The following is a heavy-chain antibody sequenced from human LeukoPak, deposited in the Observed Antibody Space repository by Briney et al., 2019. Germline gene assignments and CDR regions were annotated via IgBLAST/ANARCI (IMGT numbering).Heavy chain of an antibody. D-gene: IGHD2-2*01. Sequence: SGGSLRLSCAASGFTFSSYAMSWVRQAPGKGLEWVSAISGSGGSTYYADSVKGRFTISRDNSKNTLYLQMNSLRAEDTAVYYCAKEVQLGYCSSTSCYARPNSDYWGQGTLVTVSS. J-gene: IGHJ4*02. V-gene: IGHV3-23*01. CDR3: AKEVQLGYCSSTSCYARPNSDY. CDR1: GFTFSSYA. CDR2: ISGSGGST.